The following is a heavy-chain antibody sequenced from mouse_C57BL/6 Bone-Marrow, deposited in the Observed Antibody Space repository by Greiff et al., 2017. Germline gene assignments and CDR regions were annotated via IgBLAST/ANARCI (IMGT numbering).Heavy chain of an antibody. CDR2: INPNNGGT. CDR1: GYTFTDYY. Sequence: VQLQQSGPELVKPGASVKISCKASGYTFTDYYMNWVKQSHGKSLEWIGDINPNNGGTSYNQKFKGKATLTVDKSSSTAYMELRSLTSEDSAVYYCALGGSKSWFAYWGQGTLVTVSA. D-gene: IGHD1-1*01. J-gene: IGHJ3*01. CDR3: ALGGSKSWFAY. V-gene: IGHV1-26*01.